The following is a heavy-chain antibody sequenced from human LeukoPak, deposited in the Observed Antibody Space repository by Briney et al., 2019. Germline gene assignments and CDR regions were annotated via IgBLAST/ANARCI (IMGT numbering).Heavy chain of an antibody. D-gene: IGHD3-22*01. CDR1: GFTFSSYG. J-gene: IGHJ4*02. CDR3: AKGTTYYYDSSGYSIDY. CDR2: ISYDGSNK. V-gene: IGHV3-30*18. Sequence: GGSLRLSCAASGFTFSSYGMHWVRQAPGKGLEWVAVISYDGSNKYYADSVKGRFTISRDNSKNTLYLQMNSLRAEDTAVYYCAKGTTYYYDSSGYSIDYWGQGTLVTVSS.